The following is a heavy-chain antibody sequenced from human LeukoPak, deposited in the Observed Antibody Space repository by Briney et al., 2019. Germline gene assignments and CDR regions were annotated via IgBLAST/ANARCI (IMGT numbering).Heavy chain of an antibody. Sequence: GESLKISCKASGYSFTNYWIGWVRQMPGKGLEWMGTIYPSDSDTRYSPSFQGQVTISVDKSISTAYLQWSSLKASDTAMYYCARHVGSVTTQPWFDPWGQGTLVIVSS. J-gene: IGHJ5*02. CDR3: ARHVGSVTTQPWFDP. CDR1: GYSFTNYW. D-gene: IGHD1-26*01. V-gene: IGHV5-51*01. CDR2: IYPSDSDT.